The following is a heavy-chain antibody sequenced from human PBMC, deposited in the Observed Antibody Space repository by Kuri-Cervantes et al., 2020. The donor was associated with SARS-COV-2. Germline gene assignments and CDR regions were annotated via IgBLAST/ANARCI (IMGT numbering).Heavy chain of an antibody. CDR3: ARRGSTSPDGMDV. J-gene: IGHJ6*02. CDR1: GGTFSSYA. D-gene: IGHD2-2*01. CDR2: IIPIFGTA. Sequence: SVKVSCKASGGTFSSYAISWVRQAPGQGLEWMGGIIPIFGTANYAQKFQGRVTITADKSTSTAYMELSSLRAEDTAVYYCARRGSTSPDGMDVWGQGTTVTVSS. V-gene: IGHV1-69*06.